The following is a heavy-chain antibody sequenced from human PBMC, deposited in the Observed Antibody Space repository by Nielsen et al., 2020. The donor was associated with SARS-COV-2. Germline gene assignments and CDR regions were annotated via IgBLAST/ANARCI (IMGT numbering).Heavy chain of an antibody. J-gene: IGHJ3*02. V-gene: IGHV4-59*01. CDR3: ARTTYYHNTTDYYFNAFHI. Sequence: SETLSLTCTVSGGPITSFYWSWIRQAPGKGLEWIGYIYYDGNTFYNPSLKSRATISADATRSQISLRLKSLTPADAAVYYCARTTYYHNTTDYYFNAFHIWGPGTLVTVSS. CDR1: GGPITSFY. CDR2: IYYDGNT. D-gene: IGHD3-10*01.